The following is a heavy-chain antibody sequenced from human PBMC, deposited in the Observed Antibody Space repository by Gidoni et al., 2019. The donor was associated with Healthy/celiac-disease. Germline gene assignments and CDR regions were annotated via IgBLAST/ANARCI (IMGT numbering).Heavy chain of an antibody. CDR2: INHSGST. Sequence: QVQLQQWGAGLLKPSETLSLTCAVYGGSFSGYYWRWLRQPPGKGLEWIGEINHSGSTNYNPSLKSRVTISVDTSKNQFSLKLSSVTAADTAVYYCARESRGDILTGYLDYWGQGTLVTVSS. D-gene: IGHD3-9*01. J-gene: IGHJ4*02. V-gene: IGHV4-34*01. CDR1: GGSFSGYY. CDR3: ARESRGDILTGYLDY.